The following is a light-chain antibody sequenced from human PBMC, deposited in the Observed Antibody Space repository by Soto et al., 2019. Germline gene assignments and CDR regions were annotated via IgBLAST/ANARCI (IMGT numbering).Light chain of an antibody. CDR2: GAS. V-gene: IGKV3-15*01. J-gene: IGKJ5*01. CDR3: QHYNNWIT. Sequence: EIVMTQSPATLSVSPGERATLSCRASQTVSNKLAWYQQKPGQAPRLLIYGASTRATGIPARFSGSGSGTEFTLTISSLQSEDFAVYYCQHYNNWITFGQGTRLEI. CDR1: QTVSNK.